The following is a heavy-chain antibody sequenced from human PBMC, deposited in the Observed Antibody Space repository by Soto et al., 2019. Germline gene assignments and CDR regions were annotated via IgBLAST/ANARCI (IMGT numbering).Heavy chain of an antibody. V-gene: IGHV3-21*01. J-gene: IGHJ6*02. D-gene: IGHD2-2*02. CDR2: ISSRSDI. CDR3: AREYTAWPLAYGLDV. Sequence: GGSLRLSCVGSGFTFSTYSINWVRQAPGKGLEWVSSISSRSDIYYADSVKGRFTISRDNAKNSVSLQMNSLRAEDTAVYYCAREYTAWPLAYGLDVWGLGTTVTVSS. CDR1: GFTFSTYS.